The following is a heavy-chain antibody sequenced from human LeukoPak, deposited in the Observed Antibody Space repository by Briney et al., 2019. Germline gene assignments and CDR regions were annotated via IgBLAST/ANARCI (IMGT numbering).Heavy chain of an antibody. CDR2: ISVTGDIT. D-gene: IGHD4-11*01. Sequence: PGGSLRLSCAASGFTINIYAMSWLRQTPQKGLEWVSGISVTGDITYYADSVKGRFTIARDNSRTTLYLQLNSLRADDTPAYYSAKSHMTRYPLQYYFDLWGQGAQVIVSS. CDR3: AKSHMTRYPLQYYFDL. CDR1: GFTINIYA. J-gene: IGHJ4*02. V-gene: IGHV3-23*01.